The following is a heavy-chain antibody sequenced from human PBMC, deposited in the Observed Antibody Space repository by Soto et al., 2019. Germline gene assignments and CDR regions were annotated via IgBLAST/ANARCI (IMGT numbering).Heavy chain of an antibody. CDR2: VSESGRST. CDR3: AKDRRGVKVV. CDR1: GFTFSNYD. J-gene: IGHJ6*02. Sequence: GGSLRLSCAASGFTFSNYDMSWVRQAPEKGLEWVSAVSESGRSTYYADSVKGRFTISRDNSKNTLYLQMNSLRAEDTAVYFCAKDRRGVKVVWGPGTTVKVFS. V-gene: IGHV3-23*01. D-gene: IGHD3-10*01.